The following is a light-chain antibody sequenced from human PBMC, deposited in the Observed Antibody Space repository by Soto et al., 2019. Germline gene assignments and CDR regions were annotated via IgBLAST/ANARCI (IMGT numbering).Light chain of an antibody. CDR3: QQYYSYPPRT. CDR2: AAS. Sequence: DIQMTQSPSSLSASVGYRVTITCRASQSISSYLNWYQQKPGKAPKLLIYAASTLQSGVPSRFSGSGSGTDFTLTISCLQSEDFATYYCQQYYSYPPRTFGQGTMV. CDR1: QSISSY. J-gene: IGKJ1*01. V-gene: IGKV1-39*01.